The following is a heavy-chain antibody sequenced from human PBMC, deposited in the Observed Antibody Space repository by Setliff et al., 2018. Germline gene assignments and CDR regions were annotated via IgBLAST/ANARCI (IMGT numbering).Heavy chain of an antibody. CDR3: TRAFYCGRKCYRGFDY. CDR1: GFIFDEYA. CDR2: INTDDGTT. V-gene: IGHV3-74*01. J-gene: IGHJ4*02. D-gene: IGHD2-21*01. Sequence: GGSLRLSCAASGFIFDEYAMHWVRQAPGKGLVWVSRINTDDGTTNYADSVQGRFTIFRDNAKNTVYMELNSLRVDDTAVYFCTRAFYCGRKCYRGFDYWGQGTLVTVSS.